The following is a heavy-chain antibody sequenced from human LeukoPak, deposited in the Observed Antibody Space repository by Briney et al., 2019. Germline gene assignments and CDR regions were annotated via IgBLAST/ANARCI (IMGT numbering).Heavy chain of an antibody. D-gene: IGHD3-3*01. Sequence: GGSLRLSCAASGFTFSDYYMSWIRQAPGKGLEWVSYISSSGSTIYYADSVKGRFTISRDNAKNSLYLQMNSLRAEDTAVYYYARDLRDYDFWSGYYTSFDPWGQGTLVTVSS. CDR3: ARDLRDYDFWSGYYTSFDP. V-gene: IGHV3-11*04. J-gene: IGHJ5*02. CDR1: GFTFSDYY. CDR2: ISSSGSTI.